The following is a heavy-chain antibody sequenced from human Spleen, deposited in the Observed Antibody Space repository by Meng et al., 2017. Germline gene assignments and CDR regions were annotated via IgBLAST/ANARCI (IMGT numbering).Heavy chain of an antibody. CDR1: GGSVSSGSYY. D-gene: IGHD6-19*01. V-gene: IGHV4-61*01. CDR3: ARFNIAVAGINDY. CDR2: IYYSGST. J-gene: IGHJ4*02. Sequence: QVQLQDAGPGLVKPSGTLSLTCTVSGGSVSSGSYYWSWIRQPPGKGLEWIGYIYYSGSTNYNPSLKSRVTISVDTSKNQFSLKLSSVTAADTAVYYCARFNIAVAGINDYWGQGTLVTVSS.